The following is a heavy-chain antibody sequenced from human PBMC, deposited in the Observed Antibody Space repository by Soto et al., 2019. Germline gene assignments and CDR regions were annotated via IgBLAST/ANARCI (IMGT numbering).Heavy chain of an antibody. CDR1: GYSFTSYW. V-gene: IGHV5-51*01. CDR3: ARPPYSASYYYFDQ. CDR2: IYPGDSDT. Sequence: GESLKISCKASGYSFTSYWIGWVRQMPGKGLEWMGIIYPGDSDTIYSPSFQGQVTISADKSISTAYLQWNSLKASDTAMYECARPPYSASYYYFDQWGQGTPVTVSS. D-gene: IGHD1-26*01. J-gene: IGHJ4*02.